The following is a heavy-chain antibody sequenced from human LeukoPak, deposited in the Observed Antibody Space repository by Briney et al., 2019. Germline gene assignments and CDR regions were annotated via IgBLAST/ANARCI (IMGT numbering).Heavy chain of an antibody. J-gene: IGHJ4*02. CDR3: ARGTDSSACNFGDY. CDR2: IHTSGST. V-gene: IGHV4-4*07. CDR1: GGSISSYY. Sequence: SETLSPTCTVSGGSISSYYWSWIRQPAGKGLEWIGRIHTSGSTNYNPSLKSRVTMSVDTSKNQFSLKLSSVTAADTAVYYCARGTDSSACNFGDYWGQGTLVTVSS. D-gene: IGHD3-22*01.